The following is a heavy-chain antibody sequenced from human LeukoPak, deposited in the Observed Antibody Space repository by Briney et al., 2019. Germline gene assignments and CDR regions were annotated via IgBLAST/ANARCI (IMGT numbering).Heavy chain of an antibody. V-gene: IGHV3-49*03. J-gene: IGHJ4*02. CDR1: GFTFSDYY. CDR3: TRFGPLGYSSSWYYFDY. D-gene: IGHD6-13*01. CDR2: IRSKAYGGTT. Sequence: PGGSLRLSCAASGFTFSDYYMSWIRQAPGKGLEWVGFIRSKAYGGTTEYAASVKGRFTISRDDSKSIAYLQMNSLKTEDTAVYYCTRFGPLGYSSSWYYFDYWGQGTLVTVSS.